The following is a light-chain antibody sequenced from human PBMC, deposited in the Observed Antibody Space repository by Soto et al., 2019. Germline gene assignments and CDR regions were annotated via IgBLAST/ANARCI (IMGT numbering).Light chain of an antibody. Sequence: EIEMTQSPATLSVSPGERAALSCRASQSVSGNLAWYQQTPGQAPRLLIYGASTRATGIPARFSGSGFGTEFTLTISSLQSEDFAVYYCQQYNYRPPAFGQGTRLEIK. V-gene: IGKV3-15*01. CDR2: GAS. J-gene: IGKJ5*01. CDR3: QQYNYRPPA. CDR1: QSVSGN.